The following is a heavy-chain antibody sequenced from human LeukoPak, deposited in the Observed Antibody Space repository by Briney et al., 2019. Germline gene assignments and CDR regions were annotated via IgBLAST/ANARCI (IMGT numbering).Heavy chain of an antibody. CDR3: ARHPGGPNQVRYYGMDV. CDR2: IKQDGSEQ. CDR1: GFTFSNYW. V-gene: IGHV3-7*03. D-gene: IGHD2-2*01. Sequence: PGGSLRLSCAASGFTFSNYWMSWVRQAPGKGLEWVANIKQDGSEQYYVDSVKGRFTISRDNAKNSLYLQMNSLRAEDTAVYYCARHPGGPNQVRYYGMDVWGQGTTVTVSS. J-gene: IGHJ6*02.